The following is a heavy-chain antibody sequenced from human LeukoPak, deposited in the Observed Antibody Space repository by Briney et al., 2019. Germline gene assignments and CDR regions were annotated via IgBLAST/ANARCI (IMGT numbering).Heavy chain of an antibody. CDR3: AKEVYYDKKDY. V-gene: IGHV1-69*04. J-gene: IGHJ4*02. D-gene: IGHD3-22*01. Sequence: SVKVSCKASGGTFSSYAISWVRQAPGQGLEWMGRIIPILGIANYAQKFQGRVTITADKSTSTAYMELSSLRSEDTAVYYCAKEVYYDKKDYWGQGTLVTVSS. CDR1: GGTFSSYA. CDR2: IIPILGIA.